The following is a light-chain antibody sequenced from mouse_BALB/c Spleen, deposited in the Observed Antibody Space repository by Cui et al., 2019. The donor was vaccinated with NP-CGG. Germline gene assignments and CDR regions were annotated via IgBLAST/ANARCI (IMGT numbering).Light chain of an antibody. CDR3: ALWYSNHWV. V-gene: IGLV1*01. J-gene: IGLJ1*01. Sequence: QPVLTQESAFTTSPGETVTLTCRSSTGAVTTSNYANWVQEKPDHLFTGLIGGTNNRAPGVPARFSGSLIGDKAALTITGAQTEDEAIYFCALWYSNHWVFGGGTKLTVL. CDR1: TGAVTTSNY. CDR2: GTN.